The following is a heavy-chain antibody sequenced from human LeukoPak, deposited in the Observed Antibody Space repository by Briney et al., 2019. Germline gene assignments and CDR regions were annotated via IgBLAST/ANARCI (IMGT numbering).Heavy chain of an antibody. V-gene: IGHV4-34*12. Sequence: SETLSLTCGVYGGAFSGYYWSSIRPPPRKGGEWIGEIFHSGSTNYNPSPKSLGTISVDTSKNQFSLPLTSVPAADTAVYYCARRLRFVGVWFDPWGQATLVTVSS. CDR3: ARRLRFVGVWFDP. CDR1: GGAFSGYY. D-gene: IGHD3-10*01. CDR2: IFHSGST. J-gene: IGHJ5*02.